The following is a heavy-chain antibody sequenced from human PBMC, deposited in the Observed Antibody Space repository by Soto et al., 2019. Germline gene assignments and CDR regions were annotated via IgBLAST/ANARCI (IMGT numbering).Heavy chain of an antibody. CDR1: GGSISSGGYY. CDR3: AREVLGYSSSWRYYYGMDV. J-gene: IGHJ6*02. V-gene: IGHV4-31*03. CDR2: IYYSGST. Sequence: SETLSLTCTVSGGSISSGGYYWSWIRQHPGKGLEWIGYIYYSGSTYYNPSLKSRVTISVDTSKNQFSLKLSSVTAADTAVYYCAREVLGYSSSWRYYYGMDVWGQGTTVTAP. D-gene: IGHD6-13*01.